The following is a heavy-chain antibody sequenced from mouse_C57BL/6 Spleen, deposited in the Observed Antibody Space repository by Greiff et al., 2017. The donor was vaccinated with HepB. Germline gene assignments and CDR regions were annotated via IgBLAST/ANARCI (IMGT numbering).Heavy chain of an antibody. D-gene: IGHD4-1*01. Sequence: EVQLQESGGGLVQPKGSLKLSCAASGFSFNTYAMNWVRQAPGKGLEWVARIRSKSNNYATYYADSVKDRFTISRDDSESMLYLQMNNLKTEDTAMYYCVRQTGPYYFDYWGQGTTLTVSS. V-gene: IGHV10-1*01. CDR1: GFSFNTYA. CDR2: IRSKSNNYAT. J-gene: IGHJ2*01. CDR3: VRQTGPYYFDY.